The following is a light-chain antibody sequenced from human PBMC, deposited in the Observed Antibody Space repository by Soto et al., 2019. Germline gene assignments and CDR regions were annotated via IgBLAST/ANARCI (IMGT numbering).Light chain of an antibody. CDR2: GND. CDR1: RSDIGAGYD. CDR3: QSYDSSLSSVV. J-gene: IGLJ3*02. V-gene: IGLV1-40*01. Sequence: QSVLTQPPSVSGAPGQRVTISCTGSRSDIGAGYDVHWFQQLPGTAPKLLIYGNDNRPSGVPDRFSGSKSDTSASLAITGLQAEDEADYYCQSYDSSLSSVVFGGGTKVTVL.